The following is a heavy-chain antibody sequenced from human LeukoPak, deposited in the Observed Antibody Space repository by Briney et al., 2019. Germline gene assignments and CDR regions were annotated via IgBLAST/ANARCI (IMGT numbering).Heavy chain of an antibody. V-gene: IGHV4-59*01. J-gene: IGHJ4*02. CDR1: GGSISNSY. CDR2: IYYSGTT. D-gene: IGHD5-12*01. Sequence: PSETLSLPCTVSGGSISNSYWNWIRQPPGKGLEWIGYIYYSGTTKYNHSLRSRVTLSVDTSKNQFSLRLTSVTAEDTAVYYCARGFDSKSTYFDYWGQGTLVTVSS. CDR3: ARGFDSKSTYFDY.